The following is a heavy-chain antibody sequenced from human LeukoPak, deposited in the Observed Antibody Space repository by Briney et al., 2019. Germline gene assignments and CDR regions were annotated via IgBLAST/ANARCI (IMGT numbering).Heavy chain of an antibody. CDR3: ATVIFDILTGYSPQ. CDR1: GGSLRSSGDY. CDR2: ISNSGNT. D-gene: IGHD3-9*01. V-gene: IGHV4-31*03. Sequence: SQTLSLTCTVSGGSLRSSGDYWTWIRQHPGKGLEWIGYISNSGNTNYNPSLKSRIAISVDTSENQFSLKLSSVTAADTAVYYCATVIFDILTGYSPQWGQGTLVTVSS. J-gene: IGHJ4*02.